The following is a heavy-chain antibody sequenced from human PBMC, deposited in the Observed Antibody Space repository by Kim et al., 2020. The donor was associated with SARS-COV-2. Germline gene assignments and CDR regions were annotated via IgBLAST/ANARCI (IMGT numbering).Heavy chain of an antibody. D-gene: IGHD1-7*01. V-gene: IGHV4-59*12. CDR3: SRDRDGNCRTSSCSRFDH. CDR2: ISYRGNT. Sequence: SETLSLTCAVSGGTLNGYFWSWVRQSPGKTLEWIGHISYRGNTKYNPYLASRLVMSIDKSKNQLSLNLAAVSAADTAIYYCSRDRDGNCRTSSCSRFDHWGQGTLVTVST. CDR1: GGTLNGYF. J-gene: IGHJ4*02.